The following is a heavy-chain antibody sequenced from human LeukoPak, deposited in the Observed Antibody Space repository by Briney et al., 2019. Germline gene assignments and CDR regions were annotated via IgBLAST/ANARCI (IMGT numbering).Heavy chain of an antibody. CDR2: INPNSGGT. CDR1: GYTFTGYY. J-gene: IGHJ5*02. CDR3: ARDSLWFGELLYQYNWFDP. V-gene: IGHV1-2*02. D-gene: IGHD3-10*01. Sequence: ASVKVSCKASGYTFTGYYMHWVRQAPGQGLEWMGWINPNSGGTNYEQKFQGRVTMTRDTSISTAYMELSRLRSDDTAVYYCARDSLWFGELLYQYNWFDPWGQGTLVTVSS.